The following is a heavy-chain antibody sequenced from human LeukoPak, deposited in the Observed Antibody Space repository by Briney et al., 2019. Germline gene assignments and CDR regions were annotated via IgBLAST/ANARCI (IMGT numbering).Heavy chain of an antibody. CDR3: APQTMILVL. V-gene: IGHV3-23*01. CDR1: GFTFSSYA. D-gene: IGHD3-22*01. J-gene: IGHJ4*02. CDR2: ISGSGGST. Sequence: GGSLRLSCAASGFTFSSYAMSWVRQAPGKGLEWVSAISGSGGSTYYADSVKGRFTISRDNAKNSVFLQMNSLRAEDTAVYYCAPQTMILVLGGQGTLVTVSS.